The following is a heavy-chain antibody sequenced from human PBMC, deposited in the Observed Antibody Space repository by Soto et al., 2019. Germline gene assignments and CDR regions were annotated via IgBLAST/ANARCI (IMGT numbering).Heavy chain of an antibody. D-gene: IGHD3-9*01. Sequence: GGSLRLSCAASGFTFSSYWLSWVRRAPGKGLEWVANIKQDGSETYYVDSVKGRFTISRDNAKNSLYLQMNSLRAEDTAVYYCAVVHDWDERYCDRWGRGTLVTVSS. CDR1: GFTFSSYW. J-gene: IGHJ2*01. V-gene: IGHV3-7*03. CDR2: IKQDGSET. CDR3: AVVHDWDERYCDR.